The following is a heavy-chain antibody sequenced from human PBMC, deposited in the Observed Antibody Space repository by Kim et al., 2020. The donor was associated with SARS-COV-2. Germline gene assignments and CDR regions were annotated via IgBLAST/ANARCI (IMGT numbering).Heavy chain of an antibody. D-gene: IGHD5-12*01. CDR3: AKGRYGGGQNFFDY. CDR1: GFTFSTYS. CDR2: ISNSGGNT. Sequence: GGSLRLSCAASGFTFSTYSMSWVRQAPGKGLEWVSGISNSGGNTYNTDSVKGRFTISRDNSKNMLYLQMNSLRVEDTAVYYCAKGRYGGGQNFFDYWGQGTLVTVSS. V-gene: IGHV3-23*01. J-gene: IGHJ4*02.